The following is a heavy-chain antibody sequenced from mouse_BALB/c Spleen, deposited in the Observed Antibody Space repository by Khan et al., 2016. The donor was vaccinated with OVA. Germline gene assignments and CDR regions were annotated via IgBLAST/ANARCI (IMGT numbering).Heavy chain of an antibody. Sequence: QVQLKQSGAELAKPGASVKMSCKASGYTFTNYWMHWVKQRPGQGLEWIGYIDPSTTYTDYNQKFKDKATLTADKSSRTAYMQLSSLTSEDSAVYYCVNRGSSSAWFTYWGQGTLVTVSA. CDR3: VNRGSSSAWFTY. D-gene: IGHD1-1*01. J-gene: IGHJ3*01. V-gene: IGHV1-7*01. CDR1: GYTFTNYW. CDR2: IDPSTTYT.